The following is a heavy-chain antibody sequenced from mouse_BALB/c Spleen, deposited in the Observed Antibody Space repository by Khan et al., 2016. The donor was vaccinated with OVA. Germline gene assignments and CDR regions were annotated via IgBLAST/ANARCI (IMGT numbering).Heavy chain of an antibody. V-gene: IGHV3-2*02. CDR3: ARKNYYGYAMDY. J-gene: IGHJ4*01. Sequence: EVQLQQSGPGLVKPSQSLSLTCTVTGYSITSGYAWNWIRQFPGNKLEWMGYISYSGSTSYNPSLRSRISFTRDTSTNQFFLQLNAVTTEDTATYYCARKNYYGYAMDYWGQGTSVTVSS. D-gene: IGHD1-1*01. CDR1: GYSITSGYA. CDR2: ISYSGST.